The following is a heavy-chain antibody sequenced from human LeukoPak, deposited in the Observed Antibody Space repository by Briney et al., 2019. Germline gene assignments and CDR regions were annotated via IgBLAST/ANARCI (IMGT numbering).Heavy chain of an antibody. Sequence: GSLRLSCAASGFTFSTYWMSWVRQAPGKGLEWVSSISSSSSYIYYADSVKGRFTISRDNAKNSLYLQMNSLRAEDTAVYYCARDLVGATDYRGQGTLVTVSS. CDR2: ISSSSSYI. J-gene: IGHJ4*02. CDR3: ARDLVGATDY. D-gene: IGHD1-26*01. CDR1: GFTFSTYW. V-gene: IGHV3-21*01.